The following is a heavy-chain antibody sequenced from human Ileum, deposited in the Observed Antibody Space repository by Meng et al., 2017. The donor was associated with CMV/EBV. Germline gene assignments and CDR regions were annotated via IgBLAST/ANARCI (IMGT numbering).Heavy chain of an antibody. J-gene: IGHJ4*02. D-gene: IGHD3/OR15-3a*01. V-gene: IGHV3-23*01. CDR2: IGGSGDTT. CDR1: PPRTLA. Sequence: PPRTLAMSWVRQAPGKGLEWVSSIGGSGDTTFYADSVTGRFIISRDNSKSILYVQMNSLRAEDTAMYYCVKHDFDFSTGYNLYFALWGQGALVTVSS. CDR3: VKHDFDFSTGYNLYFAL.